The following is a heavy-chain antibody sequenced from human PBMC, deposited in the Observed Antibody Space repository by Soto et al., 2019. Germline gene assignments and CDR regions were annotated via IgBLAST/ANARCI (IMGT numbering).Heavy chain of an antibody. CDR1: GGTFSSYA. J-gene: IGHJ5*02. V-gene: IGHV1-69*12. CDR2: IIPIFGTA. CDR3: ARDRGPSSGYYPYWFDP. Sequence: QVQLVQSGAEVKKPGSSVKVSCKASGGTFSSYAITWVRQAPGQGLEWMGGIIPIFGTANYAQKFQGRVTITADDSTSTAYKELSSLRSEDTAVYYCARDRGPSSGYYPYWFDPWGQGTLVTVSS. D-gene: IGHD3-22*01.